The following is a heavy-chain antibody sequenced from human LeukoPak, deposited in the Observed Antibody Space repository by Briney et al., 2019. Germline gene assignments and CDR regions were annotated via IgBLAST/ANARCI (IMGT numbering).Heavy chain of an antibody. D-gene: IGHD3-22*01. CDR2: INPNSGGT. Sequence: ASVKVSCKASGYTFTGYYMHWVRQAPGQGLEWMLWINPNSGGTTYAQKFQGRVTMTSDTSIRTAYMELSTLRSDDSAVCFCARELPPYYYDSSGYQGFDYWGQGTLVTVSS. V-gene: IGHV1-2*02. J-gene: IGHJ4*02. CDR1: GYTFTGYY. CDR3: ARELPPYYYDSSGYQGFDY.